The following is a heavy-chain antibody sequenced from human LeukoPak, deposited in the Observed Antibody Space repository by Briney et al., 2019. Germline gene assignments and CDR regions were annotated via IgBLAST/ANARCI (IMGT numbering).Heavy chain of an antibody. Sequence: GGSLRLSCAASGFNFNNYGMSWVRQAPGKGLEWVSGISGSGGGSTYYADSVKGRFTISRDNSKNTLYLQMNSLRAEDTAVYYCAKDGYSISRYALLNYFDYWGQGTLVTVSS. CDR1: GFNFNNYG. CDR3: AKDGYSISRYALLNYFDY. CDR2: ISGSGGGST. J-gene: IGHJ4*02. V-gene: IGHV3-23*01. D-gene: IGHD6-13*01.